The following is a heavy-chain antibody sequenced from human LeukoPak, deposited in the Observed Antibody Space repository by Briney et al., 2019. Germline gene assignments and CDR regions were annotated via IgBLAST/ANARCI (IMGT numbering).Heavy chain of an antibody. CDR2: IYYTGNT. J-gene: IGHJ4*02. CDR1: GVSISNHY. D-gene: IGHD2-8*01. CDR3: VRHSRVMAFDY. V-gene: IGHV4-59*08. Sequence: SETLSLTCTVSGVSISNHYSSWIRQPPGKGLEWIGYIYYTGNTNYNPSLKSRVTISEDTSKNQVSLKLSSVTAADTAVYYCVRHSRVMAFDYWGQGNLVTVSS.